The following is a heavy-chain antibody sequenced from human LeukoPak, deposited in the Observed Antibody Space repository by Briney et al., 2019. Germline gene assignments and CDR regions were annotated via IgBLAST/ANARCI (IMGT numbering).Heavy chain of an antibody. CDR2: ISSSGSTI. CDR1: GFTFSDYY. CDR3: ASAYSSSSSFDY. D-gene: IGHD6-13*01. V-gene: IGHV3-11*04. J-gene: IGHJ4*02. Sequence: GGSLRLSCAASGFTFSDYYMSWIRQAPGKGLEWVSYISSSGSTIYYADSVKGRFTISRDNAKNSLYLQMNSLRAEDTAVYYCASAYSSSSSFDYWGQGTLVTVSS.